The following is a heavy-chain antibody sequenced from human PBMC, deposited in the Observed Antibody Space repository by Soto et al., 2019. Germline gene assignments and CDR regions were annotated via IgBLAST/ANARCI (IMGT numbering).Heavy chain of an antibody. CDR2: ISAYNTNT. CDR3: ARDTPPTEY. V-gene: IGHV1-18*01. J-gene: IGHJ4*02. CDR1: GYTFTSYH. Sequence: QVQLVQSGAEVKKPGASVKVSCKTSGYTFTSYHISWVRQAPGLGLEWMGWISAYNTNTNYAKKFQDRLTMPTDTSTRTAYMGLSSLRSDDTAVYYCARDTPPTEYSGQGTLVTVSS.